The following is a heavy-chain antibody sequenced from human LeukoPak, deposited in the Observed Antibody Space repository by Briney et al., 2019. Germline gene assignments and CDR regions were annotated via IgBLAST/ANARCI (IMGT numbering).Heavy chain of an antibody. D-gene: IGHD3-9*01. V-gene: IGHV4-34*01. CDR1: GGSFSGYY. CDR3: AREVTVLRYFDWLNNWFDP. Sequence: SETLSLTCAVYGGSFSGYYWSWIRQPPGKGLEWIGEINHSGSTNYNPSLKSRVTISVDTSKNQFSLKLSSVTAADTAVYYCAREVTVLRYFDWLNNWFDPWGQGTLVTVSS. J-gene: IGHJ5*02. CDR2: INHSGST.